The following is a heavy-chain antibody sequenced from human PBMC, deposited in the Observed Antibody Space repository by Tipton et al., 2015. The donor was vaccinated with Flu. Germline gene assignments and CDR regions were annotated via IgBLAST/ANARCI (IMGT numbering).Heavy chain of an antibody. D-gene: IGHD3-10*01. V-gene: IGHV5-51*01. J-gene: IGHJ6*03. CDR2: IYPGDSDT. Sequence: QLVQSGAEVKKPGESLKISCKGSGYNFTTYWIGWVRQMPGKGLEWMGIIYPGDSDTTYSPSFQGQVTISADKSISTAYLQWSSLKASATAMYFCARQVGDTPLYYYYMDVWGKGTTVTVSS. CDR3: ARQVGDTPLYYYYMDV. CDR1: GYNFTTYW.